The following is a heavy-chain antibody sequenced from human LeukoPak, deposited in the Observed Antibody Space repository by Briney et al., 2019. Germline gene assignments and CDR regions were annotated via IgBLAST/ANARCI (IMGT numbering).Heavy chain of an antibody. CDR2: IWYDGNNK. V-gene: IGHV3-33*01. CDR3: ARDGLASIGLDM. J-gene: IGHJ3*02. CDR1: GFTLTGYG. Sequence: GGSLRVSCAASGFTLTGYGMHWVRQAPGKGLEWVAVIWYDGNNKYYVDSVKGRFTISRDTSKNTLYLQMKSLRGEDTAIYYSARDGLASIGLDMWGQGTVVTVSS. D-gene: IGHD3-3*02.